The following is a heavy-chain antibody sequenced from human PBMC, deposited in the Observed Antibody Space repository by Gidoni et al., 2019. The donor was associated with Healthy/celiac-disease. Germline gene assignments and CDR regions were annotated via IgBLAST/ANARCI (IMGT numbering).Heavy chain of an antibody. CDR3: ARVIAAAGTEYYYYYMDV. Sequence: EVQLVESGGGLVKPGGSLRLSCAASGFTFSRYSMNWVRQAPGKGLEWVSSISSSSSYIYYADSVKGRFTISRDNAKNSLYLQMNSLRAEDTAVYYCARVIAAAGTEYYYYYMDVWGKGTTVTVSS. CDR2: ISSSSSYI. V-gene: IGHV3-21*01. D-gene: IGHD6-13*01. J-gene: IGHJ6*03. CDR1: GFTFSRYS.